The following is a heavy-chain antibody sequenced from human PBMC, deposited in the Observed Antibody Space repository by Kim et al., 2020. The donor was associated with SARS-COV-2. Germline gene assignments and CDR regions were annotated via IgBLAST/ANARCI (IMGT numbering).Heavy chain of an antibody. CDR1: GGSISSSSYY. Sequence: SETLSLTCTVSGGSISSSSYYWGWIRQPPGKGLEWIGSIYYSGSTYYNPSLKSRVTISVDTSKNQFSLKLSSVTAADTAVYYCASEGGEGACGACSWFDPWGQGTLVTVSS. V-gene: IGHV4-39*07. CDR3: ASEGGEGACGACSWFDP. J-gene: IGHJ5*02. CDR2: IYYSGST. D-gene: IGHD1-26*01.